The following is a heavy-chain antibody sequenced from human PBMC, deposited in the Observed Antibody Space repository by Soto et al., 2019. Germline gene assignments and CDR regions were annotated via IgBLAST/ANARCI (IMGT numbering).Heavy chain of an antibody. J-gene: IGHJ4*02. CDR2: IIPIFGTA. CDR1: GCTFSSYA. CDR3: ARDHRVRPVDYDSSGYYGFDY. V-gene: IGHV1-69*13. D-gene: IGHD3-22*01. Sequence: GASVKVSFKASGCTFSSYAISWLRQAPGQGLEWMGGIIPIFGTANYAQKFQGRVTITADESTSTAYMELSSLRSEDTAVYYCARDHRVRPVDYDSSGYYGFDYWGQGTLVTVSS.